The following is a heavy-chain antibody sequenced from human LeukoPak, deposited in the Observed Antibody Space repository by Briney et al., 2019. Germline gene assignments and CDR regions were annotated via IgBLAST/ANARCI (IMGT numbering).Heavy chain of an antibody. CDR2: ISGSGGST. V-gene: IGHV3-23*01. CDR3: AKGQAAFLEWLSTGDY. J-gene: IGHJ4*02. Sequence: GGSLRLSGAASGFTFSSYAMSWVRQAPGTGLEWVSAISGSGGSTYYADSVKGRFTISRDNSKNTLYLQMNSLRAEDTAVYYCAKGQAAFLEWLSTGDYWGQGTLVTVSS. CDR1: GFTFSSYA. D-gene: IGHD3-3*01.